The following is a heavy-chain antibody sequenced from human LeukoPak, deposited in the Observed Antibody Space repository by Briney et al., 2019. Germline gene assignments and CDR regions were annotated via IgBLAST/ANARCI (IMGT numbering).Heavy chain of an antibody. V-gene: IGHV4-39*01. CDR1: GGSISSSSYY. D-gene: IGHD2-2*01. CDR3: ASIMLGYCSSTSCSYYFDY. Sequence: SETLSLTCTVSGGSISSSSYYWGWIRQPPGKGLEWIGSIYYSGSTYYNPSLKSRVTISVDTSKNQFSLKLSSVTAADTAVYYCASIMLGYCSSTSCSYYFDYWGQGTLVTVSS. CDR2: IYYSGST. J-gene: IGHJ4*02.